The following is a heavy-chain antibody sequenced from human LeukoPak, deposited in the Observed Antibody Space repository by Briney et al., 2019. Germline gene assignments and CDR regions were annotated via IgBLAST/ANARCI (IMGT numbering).Heavy chain of an antibody. J-gene: IGHJ2*01. V-gene: IGHV4-31*03. Sequence: PSQTLSLTCTVSGGSISSGGYYWSWIRQHPGKGLEWIGYIYYSGSTYYNPSLKSRVTISVDTSKNQFSLKLSSVTAADTAVYYCARELDDYGDYVRSWYFDLWGRGTLVTVSS. CDR3: ARELDDYGDYVRSWYFDL. CDR2: IYYSGST. D-gene: IGHD4-17*01. CDR1: GGSISSGGYY.